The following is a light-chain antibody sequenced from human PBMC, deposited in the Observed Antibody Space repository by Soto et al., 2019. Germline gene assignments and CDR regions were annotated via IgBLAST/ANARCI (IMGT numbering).Light chain of an antibody. CDR2: GAS. CDR1: QSVSSSY. CDR3: QQYGSSPQIT. Sequence: EIVLTQSPGTLSLSPGERATLSCRASQSVSSSYLAWYQQKPGQAPRLLIYGASSRATGIPDRFSGSGSGTDFALTSSRLEPEDFAVYYCQQYGSSPQITFGGGTKLEIK. J-gene: IGKJ4*01. V-gene: IGKV3-20*01.